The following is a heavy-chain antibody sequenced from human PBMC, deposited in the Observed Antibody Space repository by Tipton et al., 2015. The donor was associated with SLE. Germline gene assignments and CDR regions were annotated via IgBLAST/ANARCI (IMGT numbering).Heavy chain of an antibody. CDR2: IGSSTTYI. CDR3: ARGGFYPGSGNQYYFDF. V-gene: IGHV3-21*04. D-gene: IGHD3-10*01. J-gene: IGHJ4*02. CDR1: GFTFSRYS. Sequence: SLRLSCAASGFTFSRYSMNWARQAPGKGLEWVSFIGSSTTYIYYADSMKGRFTISRDNAKNSLYLQMNSLRTEDTALYYCARGGFYPGSGNQYYFDFWGRGTLVTVSS.